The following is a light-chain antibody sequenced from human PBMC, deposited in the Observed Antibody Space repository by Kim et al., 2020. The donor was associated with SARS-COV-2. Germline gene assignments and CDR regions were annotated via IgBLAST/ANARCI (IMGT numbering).Light chain of an antibody. CDR1: SSNIGRNT. V-gene: IGLV1-44*01. CDR2: SDN. CDR3: QSYDSSLSHAV. Sequence: GPRVTISCSGSSSNIGRNTVTGYQQPPGTAPKLLVYSDNRGPSGVPDRFSGSKSGTSASLAITGLQAEDEADYSCQSYDSSLSHAVFGGGTQLTVL. J-gene: IGLJ7*01.